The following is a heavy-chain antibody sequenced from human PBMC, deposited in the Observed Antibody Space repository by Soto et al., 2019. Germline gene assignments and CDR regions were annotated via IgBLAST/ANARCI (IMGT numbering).Heavy chain of an antibody. CDR2: IKQDGSEK. Sequence: PGGSLRLSCAASGFTFSSYWMSWVRQAPGKGLEWVANIKQDGSEKYYVDSVKGRFTISRDNSKNSLYLQINSLRAEDTAVYYCARDTDSYGRAGQNFDYWGQGTLVTVSS. D-gene: IGHD5-18*01. CDR1: GFTFSSYW. CDR3: ARDTDSYGRAGQNFDY. V-gene: IGHV3-7*01. J-gene: IGHJ4*02.